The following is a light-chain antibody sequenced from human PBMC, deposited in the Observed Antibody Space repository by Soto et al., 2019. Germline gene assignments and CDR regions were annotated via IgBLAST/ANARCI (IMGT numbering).Light chain of an antibody. J-gene: IGLJ2*01. CDR2: YDD. CDR1: NSNIGNNA. CDR3: AAWDDSLNGPV. V-gene: IGLV1-36*01. Sequence: QSVLTQPPSVSGAPRQRVTISCSGSNSNIGNNAVNWYQQLPGKAPKLLIYYDDLLPSGVSDRFSGSKSGTSASLAISGLQSEDQAGSYCAAWDDSLNGPVFGGGTKVTVL.